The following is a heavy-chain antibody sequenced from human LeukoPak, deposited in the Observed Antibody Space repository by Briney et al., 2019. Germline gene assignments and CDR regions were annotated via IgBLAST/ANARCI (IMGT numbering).Heavy chain of an antibody. CDR1: GFTFSSYA. V-gene: IGHV3-23*01. J-gene: IGHJ4*02. CDR3: ASQSRDGYNYGSLDY. CDR2: ISGSGGST. Sequence: GGSLRLSSAASGFTFSSYAMSWVRQAPGKGLEWVSAISGSGGSTYYADSVKGRFTISRDNSKNTLYLQMNSLRAEDTAVYYCASQSRDGYNYGSLDYWGQGTLVTVSS. D-gene: IGHD5-24*01.